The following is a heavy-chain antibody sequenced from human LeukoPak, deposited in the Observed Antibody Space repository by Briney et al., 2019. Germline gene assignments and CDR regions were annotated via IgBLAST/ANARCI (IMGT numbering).Heavy chain of an antibody. D-gene: IGHD3-3*01. CDR1: ADSINSIYC. CDR2: ICHTGRT. V-gene: IGHV4-38-2*02. Sequence: SETLSLTCSVSADSINSIYCWGWIRQPPGKGLEWIGTICHTGRTYYKPSLESRVTISMDTSKKRFSLKLSSVTAADTAVYYCARDSYDFWSGYYTGYYYYYMDVWGKGTTVTVSS. CDR3: ARDSYDFWSGYYTGYYYYYMDV. J-gene: IGHJ6*03.